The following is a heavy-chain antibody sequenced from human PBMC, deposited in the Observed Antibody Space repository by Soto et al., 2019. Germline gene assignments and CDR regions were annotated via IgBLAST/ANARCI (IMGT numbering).Heavy chain of an antibody. V-gene: IGHV3-21*01. D-gene: IGHD2-15*01. CDR1: GFTFSSYS. Sequence: KPGGSLRLSCAASGFTFSSYSMNWVRQAPGKGLEWVSSISSSSSYIYYADSVKGRFTISRDNAKNSLYLQMNSLRAEDTAVYYCARVQGYCSGGSCYEVEGWFDPWGQGTLVTVSS. CDR2: ISSSSSYI. CDR3: ARVQGYCSGGSCYEVEGWFDP. J-gene: IGHJ5*02.